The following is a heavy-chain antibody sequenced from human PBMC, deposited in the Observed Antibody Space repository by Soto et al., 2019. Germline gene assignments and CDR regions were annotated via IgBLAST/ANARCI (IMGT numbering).Heavy chain of an antibody. CDR1: GFTFGNYA. D-gene: IGHD2-15*01. Sequence: EVQLLESGGGLVQPGGSLRLSCAASGFTFGNYAFSWVRQAPGKGLEWVSVISGGGDTTYYPDSVKGRFTTSKDNSKNTLYLQLISLRADYTPVSYCATKSLRSTPLPALYYFDSRGQGTLVTVSS. J-gene: IGHJ4*02. V-gene: IGHV3-23*01. CDR3: ATKSLRSTPLPALYYFDS. CDR2: ISGGGDTT.